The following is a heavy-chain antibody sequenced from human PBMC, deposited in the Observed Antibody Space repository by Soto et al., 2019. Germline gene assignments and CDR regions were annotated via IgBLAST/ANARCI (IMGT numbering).Heavy chain of an antibody. D-gene: IGHD3-22*01. CDR3: AKMSSENYYDPVFS. V-gene: IGHV3-11*01. CDR2: ISSSGNTI. CDR1: GFTFSDYY. J-gene: IGHJ4*02. Sequence: QVQLVESGEGLVKTSGSLRIACAASGFTFSDYYMSWVRQAQGKGLEWVSYISSSGNTIYYADSVKGRFTISRDNAKNSVYLQMNSLRAEDTALYFCAKMSSENYYDPVFSWGQGTLVTVSS.